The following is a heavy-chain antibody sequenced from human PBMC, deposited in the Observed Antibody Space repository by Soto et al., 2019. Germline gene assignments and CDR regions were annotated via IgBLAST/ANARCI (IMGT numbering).Heavy chain of an antibody. CDR2: ISAYNGNT. V-gene: IGHV1-18*04. Sequence: ASVKVSCKAAGYTFTSYGISWVRQAPGQGLEWMGWISAYNGNTNYAQKLQGRVTMNTDTSTSTAYMELRRLRSDNTAVYYCASVRLPTWIAAARNLYYYGMDVWG. CDR3: ASVRLPTWIAAARNLYYYGMDV. D-gene: IGHD6-13*01. J-gene: IGHJ6*02. CDR1: GYTFTSYG.